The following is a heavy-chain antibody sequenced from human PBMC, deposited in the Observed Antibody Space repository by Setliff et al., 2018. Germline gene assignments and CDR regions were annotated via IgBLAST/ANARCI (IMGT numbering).Heavy chain of an antibody. CDR1: GFTFSTYS. V-gene: IGHV3-21*01. J-gene: IGHJ4*02. CDR2: ISSSSSYI. D-gene: IGHD3-3*01. Sequence: PGGSLRLSCAASGFTFSTYSMNWVRQAPGKGLEWVSSISSSSSYIYYADSVKGRLTISRDNAKNSVYLQMNSRRAGDTAVYYCARGPDFDYWGGYWSFYFDYWGQGTLVTVSS. CDR3: ARGPDFDYWGGYWSFYFDY.